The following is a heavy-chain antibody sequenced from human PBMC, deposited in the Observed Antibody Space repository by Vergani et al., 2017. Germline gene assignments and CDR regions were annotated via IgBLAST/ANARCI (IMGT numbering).Heavy chain of an antibody. J-gene: IGHJ2*01. Sequence: EVQLVESGGGLVKPGGSLRLSCAVSGFTFSSYSMNWVRQAPGKGLEWASSISSSSSYIHYADSVKGRFTISSDNAKNSLYLQMNSLRAEDTAVYYCARDSCSSNSCSFDLWGRGTLGTGS. V-gene: IGHV3-21*01. CDR3: ARDSCSSNSCSFDL. D-gene: IGHD2-2*01. CDR2: ISSSSSYI. CDR1: GFTFSSYS.